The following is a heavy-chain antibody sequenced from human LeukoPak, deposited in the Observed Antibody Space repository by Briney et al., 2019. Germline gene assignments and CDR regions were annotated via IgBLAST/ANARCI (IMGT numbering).Heavy chain of an antibody. Sequence: GGSLRLSCAASGFTFSGYSMNWVRQAPGKGLEWVSSISGSSDYIFHADLAKGRFTISRDNAKNSLYLQVNSLRAEDTAVYYCASDLPAATSWGQGTLVTVSP. CDR1: GFTFSGYS. CDR3: ASDLPAATS. J-gene: IGHJ4*02. CDR2: ISGSSDYI. V-gene: IGHV3-21*01. D-gene: IGHD2-2*01.